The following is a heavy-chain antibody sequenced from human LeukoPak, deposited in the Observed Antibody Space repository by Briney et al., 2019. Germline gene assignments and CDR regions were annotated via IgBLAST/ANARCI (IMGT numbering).Heavy chain of an antibody. J-gene: IGHJ4*02. V-gene: IGHV3-23*01. D-gene: IGHD6-13*01. CDR3: AKNSRPYSSSWYWHFDY. Sequence: GGSLRLSCAASGFTFSSYAMRWVRQAPGKGLEWVSAISGSGGSTYYADSVKGRFTISRDNSKNTLYLQMNSLRAEDTAVYYCAKNSRPYSSSWYWHFDYWGQGTLVTVSS. CDR1: GFTFSSYA. CDR2: ISGSGGST.